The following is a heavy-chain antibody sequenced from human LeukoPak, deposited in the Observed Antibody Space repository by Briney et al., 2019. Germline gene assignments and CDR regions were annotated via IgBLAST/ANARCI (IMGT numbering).Heavy chain of an antibody. CDR2: ISGSGDNT. CDR1: GFTFSNYA. Sequence: PGGSLRLSCAASGFTFSNYAMSWVRQAPGKGPEWVSIISGSGDNTHYADSVKGRFTISRDNSKNTLYLQMNTLRAEDTAIYHCARRGWPVNFDYWGQGTLVTVSS. J-gene: IGHJ4*02. D-gene: IGHD4-11*01. CDR3: ARRGWPVNFDY. V-gene: IGHV3-23*01.